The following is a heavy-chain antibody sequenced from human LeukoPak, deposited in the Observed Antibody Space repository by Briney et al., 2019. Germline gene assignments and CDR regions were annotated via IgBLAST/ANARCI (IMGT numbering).Heavy chain of an antibody. CDR2: IYYSGST. CDR3: ARVSEAVAGHDAFDI. CDR1: GGSISSYY. J-gene: IGHJ3*02. V-gene: IGHV4-59*08. Sequence: PSETLSLTCTVSGGSISSYYWSWIRQPPGKGLEWIGYIYYSGSTNYNPSLKRRVTISVDTSKNQFSLKLSSVTAADTAVYYCARVSEAVAGHDAFDIWGQGTMVTVSS. D-gene: IGHD6-19*01.